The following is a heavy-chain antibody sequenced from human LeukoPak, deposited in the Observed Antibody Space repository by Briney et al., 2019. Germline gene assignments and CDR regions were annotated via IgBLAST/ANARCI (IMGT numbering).Heavy chain of an antibody. CDR1: GFTFSSYG. J-gene: IGHJ5*02. CDR3: ANWFDP. CDR2: ISYDGSNK. Sequence: GRSLRLSCAASGFTFSSYGMHWVRQAPGKGLEWVAAISYDGSNKYYADSVKGRFTISRDNSKNTLYLQMNSLRAEDTAVYYCANWFDPWGQGTLVTVSS. V-gene: IGHV3-30*18.